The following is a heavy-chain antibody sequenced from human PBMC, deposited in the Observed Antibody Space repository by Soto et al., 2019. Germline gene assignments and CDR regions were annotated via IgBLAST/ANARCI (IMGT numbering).Heavy chain of an antibody. V-gene: IGHV1-18*01. Sequence: QVQLVQSGAEVKKPGASVKVSCKTSGYTFTSHGISWVRQAPGQGLEWMGWISPYNGDTNYAQKLQGRVSVTTDSSTRTAYMELRSLRSEHTAVCYCARMVRGSTVGYYYYMDVWGKGTTVTVSS. J-gene: IGHJ6*03. CDR2: ISPYNGDT. CDR3: ARMVRGSTVGYYYYMDV. CDR1: GYTFTSHG. D-gene: IGHD3-10*01.